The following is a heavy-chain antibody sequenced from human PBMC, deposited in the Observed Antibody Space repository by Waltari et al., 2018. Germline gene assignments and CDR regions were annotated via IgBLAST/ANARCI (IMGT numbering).Heavy chain of an antibody. J-gene: IGHJ6*02. Sequence: QVQLVQSGAEVKKPGSSVKVSCKASGGTFSSYAIRWVRQAPGHGLEWMGGIIPILGTANYAQKVQGRVTITADESTSTAYMELSSLRSEDTAVYYCARVNCGGDCPYYYYYGMDVWGQGTTVTVSS. D-gene: IGHD2-21*02. V-gene: IGHV1-69*01. CDR2: IIPILGTA. CDR3: ARVNCGGDCPYYYYYGMDV. CDR1: GGTFSSYA.